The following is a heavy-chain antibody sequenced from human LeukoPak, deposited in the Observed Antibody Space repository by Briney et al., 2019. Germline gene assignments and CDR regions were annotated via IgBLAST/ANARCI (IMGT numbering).Heavy chain of an antibody. CDR1: GFTVSSNY. CDR2: IYSGGST. D-gene: IGHD6-19*01. CDR3: ARESSGWYDY. V-gene: IGHV3-53*01. Sequence: GGSLRLSCAASGFTVSSNYMSWVRQAPGKGLEWVSVIYSGGSTYYADSVKGRFTISRDNSKNTAYLQMNSLRAEDTAVYYCARESSGWYDYWGQGTLVTVSS. J-gene: IGHJ4*02.